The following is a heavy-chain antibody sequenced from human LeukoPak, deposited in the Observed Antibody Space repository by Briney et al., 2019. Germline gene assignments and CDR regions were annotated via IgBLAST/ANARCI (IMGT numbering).Heavy chain of an antibody. J-gene: IGHJ4*02. D-gene: IGHD6-19*01. Sequence: SETLSLTCTVSGDSLSSHYWSWIRQPPGKGLEWIGYIYGSGSTHYDPSLRSRVTMSEDTSKNQFSLKLTSVTAADMAVYYCARNVGWYSHDSWGQGTLVTVSS. CDR2: IYGSGST. CDR3: ARNVGWYSHDS. V-gene: IGHV4-59*08. CDR1: GDSLSSHY.